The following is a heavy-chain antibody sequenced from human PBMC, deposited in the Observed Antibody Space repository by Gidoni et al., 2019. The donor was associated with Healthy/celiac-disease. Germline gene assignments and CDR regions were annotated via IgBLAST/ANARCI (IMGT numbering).Heavy chain of an antibody. J-gene: IGHJ4*02. CDR1: GFTFVDYA. D-gene: IGHD2-8*02. Sequence: EVQLVESGGGLVQPGRSLRLSCAASGFTFVDYAMQWVRPTPGQGLDGVSVVSWNSGSRGYADSVKGRFTISRDNAKNSLYLQMNSLRAEDTALYYCAKDTGLNVVPLGYLDYWGQGTLVTVSS. V-gene: IGHV3-9*01. CDR2: VSWNSGSR. CDR3: AKDTGLNVVPLGYLDY.